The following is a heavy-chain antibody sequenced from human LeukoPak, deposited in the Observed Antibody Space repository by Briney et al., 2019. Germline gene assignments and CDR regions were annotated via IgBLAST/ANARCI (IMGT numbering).Heavy chain of an antibody. CDR1: GGSFSGYY. D-gene: IGHD3-22*01. Sequence: SETLSLTCAVYGGSFSGYYWSWIRQPPGKGLEWIGEINHSGSTNYNPSLKSRVTISVDTSKNQFSLKLSSVTAADTAVYYCARARYYYDGSGYYAHYYYYGMDVWGQGTTVTVSS. CDR3: ARARYYYDGSGYYAHYYYYGMDV. V-gene: IGHV4-34*01. J-gene: IGHJ6*02. CDR2: INHSGST.